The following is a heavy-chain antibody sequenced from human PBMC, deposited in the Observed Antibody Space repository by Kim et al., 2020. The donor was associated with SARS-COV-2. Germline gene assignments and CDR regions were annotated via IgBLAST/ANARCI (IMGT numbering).Heavy chain of an antibody. CDR2: ISYDGSNK. D-gene: IGHD2-8*01. Sequence: GGSLRLSCAASGFTFSSYGMHWVRQAPGKGLEWVAVISYDGSNKYYADSVKGRFTISRDNSKNTLYLQMNSLRAEDTAVYYCAKDRGYCTNGVCYSDYYYYYGMDVWGQGTTVTVSS. CDR1: GFTFSSYG. V-gene: IGHV3-30*18. CDR3: AKDRGYCTNGVCYSDYYYYYGMDV. J-gene: IGHJ6*02.